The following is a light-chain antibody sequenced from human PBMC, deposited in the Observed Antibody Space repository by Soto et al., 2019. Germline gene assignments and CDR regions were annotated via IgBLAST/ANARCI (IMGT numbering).Light chain of an antibody. CDR3: MQALQSPYT. Sequence: DIVMTQSPLSLPVTPGEPASISCRSSQSLLYSNGNNYLDWYLQKPGQSPQLLIFLGSSRAYGGPERFSGSGSGTYFTLRISRVEAEDVGVYYCMQALQSPYTFGQGTKLEIK. V-gene: IGKV2-28*01. J-gene: IGKJ2*01. CDR2: LGS. CDR1: QSLLYSNGNNY.